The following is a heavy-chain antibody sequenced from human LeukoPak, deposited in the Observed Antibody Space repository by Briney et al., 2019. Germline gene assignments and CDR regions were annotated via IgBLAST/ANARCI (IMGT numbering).Heavy chain of an antibody. D-gene: IGHD5-18*01. CDR1: GGSFCGHY. CDR3: RARGYSYVGKNYFDY. CDR2: INHSGST. Sequence: PSEILSLIFAGHGGSFCGHYWSSIPQPPAKALSWFGEINHSGSTNYNPSLKSRVTISVDTSKNQFSLKLSSVTAADTAVYCARARGYSYVGKNYFDYWGQGTLVTVSS. V-gene: IGHV4-34*01. J-gene: IGHJ4*02.